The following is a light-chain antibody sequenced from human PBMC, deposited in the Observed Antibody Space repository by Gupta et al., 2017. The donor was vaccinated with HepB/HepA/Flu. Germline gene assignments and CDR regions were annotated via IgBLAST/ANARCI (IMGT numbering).Light chain of an antibody. CDR2: WAS. J-gene: IGKJ4*01. CDR3: QQYESRPQT. CDR1: QSVVYSDNKNY. Sequence: DIVMTQSPDSLAVSLGERATIHCKSSQSVVYSDNKNYLAWYQQKSGQSPKLLIYWASTRESGVPDRFSGRGSGTDFTLTISSLQGEDVAVYYCQQYESRPQTFGGGTKVEIK. V-gene: IGKV4-1*01.